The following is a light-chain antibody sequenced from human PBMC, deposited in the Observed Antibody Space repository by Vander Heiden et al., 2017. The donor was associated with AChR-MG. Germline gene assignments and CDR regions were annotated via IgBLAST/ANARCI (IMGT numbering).Light chain of an antibody. CDR3: QQDNIWPYT. J-gene: IGKJ2*01. Sequence: EIVMTQSPATLSVSPGERATLSCRASQSISSNLAWYQQKPGQAPRLLIYGAFNRAPGIPARFSGSGSGTEFTLTISSLQSEDFAFYSCQQDNIWPYTFGQGTKLEIK. V-gene: IGKV3-15*01. CDR1: QSISSN. CDR2: GAF.